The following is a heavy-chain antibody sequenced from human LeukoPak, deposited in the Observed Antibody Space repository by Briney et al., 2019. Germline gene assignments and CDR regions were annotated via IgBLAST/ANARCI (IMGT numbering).Heavy chain of an antibody. D-gene: IGHD3-10*01. J-gene: IGHJ3*02. V-gene: IGHV3-48*03. CDR2: ISSSGSTI. CDR1: GFTFSSYE. CDR3: ARGFTHRMYYSQGGDAFDI. Sequence: GGSLRLSCAASGFTFSSYEMNWVRQAPGKGLEWVSYISSSGSTIYYADSVKGRFTISRDNAKNSLYLQMNSLRAEDTAVYYCARGFTHRMYYSQGGDAFDIWGQGTMVTVSS.